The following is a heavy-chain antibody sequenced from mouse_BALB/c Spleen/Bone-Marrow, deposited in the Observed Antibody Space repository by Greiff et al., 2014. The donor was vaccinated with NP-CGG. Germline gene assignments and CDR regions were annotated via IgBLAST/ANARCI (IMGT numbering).Heavy chain of an antibody. CDR1: GFTFSSFG. V-gene: IGHV5-17*02. Sequence: DVHLVESGGGLVQPGGSRKLSCAASGFTFSSFGMHWVRQAPEKGLEWVAYISSGSSTIYYADTMKGRFTISRDNPKNTLFLQIASLRSEDTAIYFFTRSGTFGSIDYLGQGTSVTVSS. J-gene: IGHJ4*01. D-gene: IGHD3-3*01. CDR2: ISSGSSTI. CDR3: TRSGTFGSIDY.